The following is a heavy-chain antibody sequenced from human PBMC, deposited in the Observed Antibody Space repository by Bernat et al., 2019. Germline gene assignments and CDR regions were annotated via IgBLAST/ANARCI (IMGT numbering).Heavy chain of an antibody. J-gene: IGHJ4*02. V-gene: IGHV3-23*01. CDR1: GFTFTGYA. D-gene: IGHD3-16*02. Sequence: EVQLLESGGGLVQPGGSLRLSCAASGFTFTGYALTWVRQAPGKGLEWVSAVSGSGDDTYYADSVRGRFTISRDNSKNTLYLQMNSLRADDSAIYYCAKRAGGYTSALDYWGQGTLVTVSS. CDR3: AKRAGGYTSALDY. CDR2: VSGSGDDT.